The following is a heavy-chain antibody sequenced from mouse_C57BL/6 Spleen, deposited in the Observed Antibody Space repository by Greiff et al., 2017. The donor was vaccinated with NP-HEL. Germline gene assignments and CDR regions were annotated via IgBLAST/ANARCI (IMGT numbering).Heavy chain of an antibody. J-gene: IGHJ3*01. CDR2: IYPGDGDT. D-gene: IGHD1-1*01. V-gene: IGHV1-80*01. CDR3: ARSPPYYGSTWFAY. CDR1: GYAFSSYW. Sequence: QVQLKESGAELVKPGASVKISCKASGYAFSSYWMNWVKQRPGKGLEWIGQIYPGDGDTNYNGKFKGKATLTADKSSSTAYMQLSSLTSEDSAVYFCARSPPYYGSTWFAYWGQGTLVTVSA.